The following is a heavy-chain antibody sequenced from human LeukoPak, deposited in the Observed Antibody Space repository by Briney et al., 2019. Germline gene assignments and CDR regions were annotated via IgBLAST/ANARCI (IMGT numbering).Heavy chain of an antibody. D-gene: IGHD1-26*01. CDR3: ARDRVVGALDY. J-gene: IGHJ4*02. V-gene: IGHV3-30-3*01. CDR2: ISYDGSNK. CDR1: GFTFSSFA. Sequence: PGGSLRLSCAASGFTFSSFAMHWVRQAPGKGLEWVAVISYDGSNKYYADSVKGRFTISRDNSKNTLYLQMNSLRAEDTAVYYCARDRVVGALDYWGQGTLVTVSS.